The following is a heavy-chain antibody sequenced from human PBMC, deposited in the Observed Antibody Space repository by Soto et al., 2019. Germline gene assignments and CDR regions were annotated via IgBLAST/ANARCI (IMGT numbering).Heavy chain of an antibody. V-gene: IGHV3-30-3*01. D-gene: IGHD4-17*01. CDR3: ARDQTTVTTHADFDY. CDR1: GFTFSSYA. CDR2: ISYGGSNK. Sequence: QVQLVESGGGVVQPGRSLRLSCAASGFTFSSYAMHWVRQAPGKGLEWVAVISYGGSNKYYADSVKGRFTISRDNSKNTLYLQMNSLRAEDTAVYYCARDQTTVTTHADFDYWGQGTLVTVSS. J-gene: IGHJ4*02.